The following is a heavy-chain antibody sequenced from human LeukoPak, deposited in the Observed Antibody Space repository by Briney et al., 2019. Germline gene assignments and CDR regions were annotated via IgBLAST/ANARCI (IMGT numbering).Heavy chain of an antibody. CDR3: TRGASGYGNFDY. D-gene: IGHD5-12*01. V-gene: IGHV3-74*01. Sequence: PGGSLRLSCAASGFSVGGYWMHWVRQGPGMGLVWVSLINRDGSSISYGDSVKGRFSTSRDNAKNTLYLQMDSLRAEDTAVYYCTRGASGYGNFDYWGQGTLVTVSS. CDR1: GFSVGGYW. J-gene: IGHJ4*02. CDR2: INRDGSSI.